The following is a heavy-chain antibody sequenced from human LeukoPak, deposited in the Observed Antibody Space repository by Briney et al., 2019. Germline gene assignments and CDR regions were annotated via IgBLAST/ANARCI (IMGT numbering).Heavy chain of an antibody. J-gene: IGHJ6*03. CDR2: IYPGDSDT. V-gene: IGHV5-51*01. Sequence: GESLKISCKGSGYSFTSYWIGWVRQMPGKCLEWMGIIYPGDSDTRYSPSFQGQVTISADKSISTAYLQWSSLKASDTAMYYCARHKMSGSYYYDSSGYYNYYYYMDVWGKGTTVTVSS. CDR3: ARHKMSGSYYYDSSGYYNYYYYMDV. D-gene: IGHD3-22*01. CDR1: GYSFTSYW.